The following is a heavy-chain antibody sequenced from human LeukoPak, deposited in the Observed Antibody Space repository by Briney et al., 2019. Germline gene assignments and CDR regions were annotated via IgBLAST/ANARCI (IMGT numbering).Heavy chain of an antibody. CDR1: GGSISSSSYY. Sequence: SETLSLTCTVSGGSISSSSYYWGWIRQPPGKGLEWIGSIYYSGSTYYNPSLKSRVTMSVDTSKNQFSLKLSSVTAADTAVYYCATHYGDYVIWYYFDYWGQGTLVTVSS. V-gene: IGHV4-39*01. J-gene: IGHJ4*02. CDR3: ATHYGDYVIWYYFDY. CDR2: IYYSGST. D-gene: IGHD4-17*01.